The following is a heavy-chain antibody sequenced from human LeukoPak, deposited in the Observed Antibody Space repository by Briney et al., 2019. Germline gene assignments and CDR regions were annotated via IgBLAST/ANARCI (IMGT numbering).Heavy chain of an antibody. CDR3: VSGAKWLWTRGAFDI. CDR1: GFTFSSYS. V-gene: IGHV3-21*01. J-gene: IGHJ3*02. D-gene: IGHD5-12*01. Sequence: PGGSLRLSCAASGFTFSSYSMNWVRQAPGKGLEWVSSISSSSSYIYYADSVKGRFTISRDNAKNSLYLQMNSLRAEDTAVYYCVSGAKWLWTRGAFDIWGQGTMVTVSS. CDR2: ISSSSSYI.